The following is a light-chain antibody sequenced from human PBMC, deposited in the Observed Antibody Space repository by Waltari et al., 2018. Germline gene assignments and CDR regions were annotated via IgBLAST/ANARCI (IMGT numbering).Light chain of an antibody. V-gene: IGKV1-13*02. CDR2: DAS. CDR1: QDISSA. J-gene: IGKJ1*01. CDR3: QQYYSYPPT. Sequence: AIQLTQSPSSLSASVVDKVTITCRASQDISSALAWYQLRPGKAPKFLIYDASILESGVPSRFRGSGSGTDFTLTISCLQSEDFATYYCQQYYSYPPTFGQGTKVEIK.